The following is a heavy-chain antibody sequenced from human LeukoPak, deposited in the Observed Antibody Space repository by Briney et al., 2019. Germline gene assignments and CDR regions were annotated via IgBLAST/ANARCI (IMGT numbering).Heavy chain of an antibody. CDR3: ARDISGGYNWFDP. V-gene: IGHV1-2*02. CDR1: GYTFTGYY. J-gene: IGHJ5*02. Sequence: ASVKVSCKASGYTFTGYYMHWVRQAPGQGLEWMGWINTNSGGTNYAQKFQGRVTMTRDTSISTAYMELSRLRSDDTAVYYCARDISGGYNWFDPWGQGTLVTVSS. D-gene: IGHD1-20*01. CDR2: INTNSGGT.